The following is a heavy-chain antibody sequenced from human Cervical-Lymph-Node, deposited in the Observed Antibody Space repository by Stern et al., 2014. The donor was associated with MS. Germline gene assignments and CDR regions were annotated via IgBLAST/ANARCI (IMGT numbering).Heavy chain of an antibody. J-gene: IGHJ4*02. Sequence: EVELVESGGGLVQPGGSLRLSCVAYGFTFRNYWMHWVRQGPGKGLVWVARIKRDWTTITHADSVKGRFTISRDNAKNTLYLQMNSLRVEDTAVYYCTKDTYGPEDYWGQGTSVTVSS. V-gene: IGHV3-74*03. D-gene: IGHD3-10*01. CDR3: TKDTYGPEDY. CDR2: IKRDWTTI. CDR1: GFTFRNYW.